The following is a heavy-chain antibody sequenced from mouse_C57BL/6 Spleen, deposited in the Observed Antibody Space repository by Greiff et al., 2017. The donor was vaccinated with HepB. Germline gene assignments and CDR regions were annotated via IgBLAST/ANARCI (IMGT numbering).Heavy chain of an antibody. J-gene: IGHJ1*03. Sequence: EVQLQESGPGLVKPSQSPSLTCSVTGYSITSGYYWNWIRQFPGNKLEWMGYISYDGSNNYNPSLKNRISITRDTSKNQFFLKLNSVTTEDTATYYCARGLYWYFDVWGTGTTVTVSS. CDR3: ARGLYWYFDV. V-gene: IGHV3-6*01. CDR2: ISYDGSN. CDR1: GYSITSGYY.